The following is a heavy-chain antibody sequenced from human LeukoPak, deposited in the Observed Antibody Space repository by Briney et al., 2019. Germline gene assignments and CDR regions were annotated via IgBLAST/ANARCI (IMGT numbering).Heavy chain of an antibody. J-gene: IGHJ4*02. CDR2: INHSGST. Sequence: SETLSLTCAVYGGSFSSYYWSWIRQPPGKGLEWIGEINHSGSTNYNPSLKSRVTISVDTSKNQFSLKLSSVTAADTAVYYCARGPGIAVAVDYWGQGTLVTVSS. CDR3: ARGPGIAVAVDY. CDR1: GGSFSSYY. V-gene: IGHV4-34*01. D-gene: IGHD6-19*01.